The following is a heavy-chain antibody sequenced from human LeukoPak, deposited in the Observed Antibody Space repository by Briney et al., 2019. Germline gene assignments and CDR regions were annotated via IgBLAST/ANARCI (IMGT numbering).Heavy chain of an antibody. CDR2: IHSGGTT. J-gene: IGHJ5*02. Sequence: GGSLRLSCAASGFTVSTNYMSWVRQAPGKGLEWVSIIHSGGTTYHADSVKGRFTISRDNSKNTLYLQMNSLRAEDTAVYYCARGSTVSGFQSSWGQGTLVTVSS. CDR1: GFTVSTNY. CDR3: ARGSTVSGFQSS. V-gene: IGHV3-66*01. D-gene: IGHD3-3*01.